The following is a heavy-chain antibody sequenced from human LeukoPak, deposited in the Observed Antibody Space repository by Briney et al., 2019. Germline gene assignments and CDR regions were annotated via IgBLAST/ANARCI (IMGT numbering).Heavy chain of an antibody. D-gene: IGHD5-18*01. J-gene: IGHJ3*02. Sequence: GGSLRLSCAASGFTFSDHYMDWVRQAPGKGLEWVGRTGNKANSDTTEYAASVKGRFTISRDNSKNTLYLQMNSLRAEDTAVYYCARDRGYSYGPAFDIWGQGTMVTVSS. CDR3: ARDRGYSYGPAFDI. CDR2: TGNKANSDTT. CDR1: GFTFSDHY. V-gene: IGHV3-72*01.